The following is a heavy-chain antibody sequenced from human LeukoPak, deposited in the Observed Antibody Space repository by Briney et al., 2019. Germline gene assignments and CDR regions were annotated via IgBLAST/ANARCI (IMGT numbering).Heavy chain of an antibody. CDR1: GGSISSYY. J-gene: IGHJ2*01. Sequence: SETLSLTCTVPGGSISSYYWSWIRQPPGKGLEWIGYIYYSGSTNYNPSLKSRVTISVDTSKNQFSLKLSSVTAADTAVYYCARQEYSSGWYFLWYFDLWGRGTLVTVSS. CDR2: IYYSGST. D-gene: IGHD6-19*01. V-gene: IGHV4-59*08. CDR3: ARQEYSSGWYFLWYFDL.